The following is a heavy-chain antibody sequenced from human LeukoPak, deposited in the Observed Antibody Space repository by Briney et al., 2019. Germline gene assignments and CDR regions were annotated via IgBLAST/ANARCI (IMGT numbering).Heavy chain of an antibody. D-gene: IGHD6-13*01. V-gene: IGHV3-11*04. CDR2: ISSSGSTI. CDR3: AGETGYSSSLYY. Sequence: GGSLRLSCAASGFTFSDYYMSWIRQAPGKGLEWVSYISSSGSTIYYADSVKGRFTISGDNAKNSLYLQMNSLRAEDTAVYYCAGETGYSSSLYYWGQGTLVTVSS. J-gene: IGHJ4*02. CDR1: GFTFSDYY.